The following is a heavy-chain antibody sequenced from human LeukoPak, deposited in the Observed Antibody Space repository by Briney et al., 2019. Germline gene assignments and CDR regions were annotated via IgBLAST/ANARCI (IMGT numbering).Heavy chain of an antibody. Sequence: GGSLRLSCAASGFTVTSNYMTWVRQAPGKGLEWVSVIYVGGTTYYADSVKGRFTVSRDSSKNTLYLQVNSLRASDTAVYYCARVARRGYYHLGDSWGQGALVTVSS. CDR1: GFTVTSNY. CDR2: IYVGGTT. V-gene: IGHV3-53*01. J-gene: IGHJ5*01. CDR3: ARVARRGYYHLGDS. D-gene: IGHD1-26*01.